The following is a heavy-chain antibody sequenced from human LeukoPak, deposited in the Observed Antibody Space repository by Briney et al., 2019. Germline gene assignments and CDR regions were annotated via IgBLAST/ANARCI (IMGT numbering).Heavy chain of an antibody. D-gene: IGHD5-18*01. V-gene: IGHV3-7*03. CDR3: AKEGTGYSYGWTYYYYYMDV. CDR2: IKQGGSEK. Sequence: GGSLRLSCAASGFTFDDYGMSWVRQAPGTGLEWVANIKQGGSEKYYVDTVKGRFTISRDNAKNTLYLQMNSLRAEDTALYYCAKEGTGYSYGWTYYYYYMDVWGKGTTVTISS. CDR1: GFTFDDYG. J-gene: IGHJ6*03.